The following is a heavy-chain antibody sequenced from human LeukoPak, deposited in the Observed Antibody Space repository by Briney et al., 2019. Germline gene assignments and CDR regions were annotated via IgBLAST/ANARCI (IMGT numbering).Heavy chain of an antibody. CDR2: ISYDGSNK. V-gene: IGHV3-30-3*01. J-gene: IGHJ4*02. Sequence: PGRSLRLSCAASGLTFSSYAMHWVRQAPGRGLEWVAVISYDGSNKYYADSVKGRFTISRDNSKNTLYLQMSSLRADDTAVYYCASDDSTGYHHSDNWGQGTLVTVSS. D-gene: IGHD3-22*01. CDR3: ASDDSTGYHHSDN. CDR1: GLTFSSYA.